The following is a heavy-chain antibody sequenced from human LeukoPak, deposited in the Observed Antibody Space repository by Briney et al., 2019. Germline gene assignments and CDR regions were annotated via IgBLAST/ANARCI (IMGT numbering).Heavy chain of an antibody. V-gene: IGHV4-38-2*02. Sequence: SETLSLTCTVSGYSISSGYYWSWIRQPPGKGLEWIGYIYYSGSTYYNPSLKSRVTISVDTSKNQFSLKLSSVAAADTAVYYCARETGEYAFDIWGQGTMVTVSS. D-gene: IGHD7-27*01. CDR1: GYSISSGYY. J-gene: IGHJ3*02. CDR2: IYYSGST. CDR3: ARETGEYAFDI.